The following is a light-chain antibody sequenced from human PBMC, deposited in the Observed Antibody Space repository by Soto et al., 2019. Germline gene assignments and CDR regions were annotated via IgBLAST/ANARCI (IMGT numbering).Light chain of an antibody. J-gene: IGKJ2*01. CDR1: QSINSE. CDR2: GAS. V-gene: IGKV3-15*01. Sequence: EIVMTQSPATLSLSPGERAALSCRASQSINSEVAWYQQKPGQPPRLLIYGASTRATGVPARFTGSESGSEFTLTISGLHSEDFAVYYCQQGHNWPLTFGQGTRLEI. CDR3: QQGHNWPLT.